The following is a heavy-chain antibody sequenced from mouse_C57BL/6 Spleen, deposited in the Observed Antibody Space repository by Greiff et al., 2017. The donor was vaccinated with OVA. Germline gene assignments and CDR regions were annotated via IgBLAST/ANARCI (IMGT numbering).Heavy chain of an antibody. V-gene: IGHV5-17*01. J-gene: IGHJ3*01. CDR3: ARGVYDYDAWFAY. Sequence: EVQLVESGGGLVKPGGSLKLSCAASGFTFSDYGMHWVRQAPEKGLEWVAYISSGSSTIYYADTVKGRFTISRDNAKKTLFLQMTILRSEDTAMYYCARGVYDYDAWFAYWGQGTLVTVSA. CDR2: ISSGSSTI. D-gene: IGHD2-4*01. CDR1: GFTFSDYG.